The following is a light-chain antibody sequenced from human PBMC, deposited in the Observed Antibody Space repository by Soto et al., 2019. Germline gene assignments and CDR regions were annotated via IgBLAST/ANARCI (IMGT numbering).Light chain of an antibody. CDR2: WAS. CDR3: QQYYSIPPT. J-gene: IGKJ2*01. CDR1: QSVLYSSNNKNY. V-gene: IGKV4-1*01. Sequence: DIVMTQSPDSLTVSLGARATITCKSSQSVLYSSNNKNYIACYQQEPGQPPKLLIYWASSREPGVPDRFSGSGSGTDFTLSISSLQAEDVAPYYCQQYYSIPPTFGQGTHLEIK.